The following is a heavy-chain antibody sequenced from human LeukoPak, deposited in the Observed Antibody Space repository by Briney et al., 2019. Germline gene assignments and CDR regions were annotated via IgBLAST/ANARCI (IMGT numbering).Heavy chain of an antibody. CDR3: AHRVVADLFDY. CDR1: GFLLSTSGVG. J-gene: IGHJ4*02. CDR2: IYWDDDK. Sequence: ESGPTLVNPTQTLTLTCTFSGFLLSTSGVGVGWIRQPPGKALEWLALIYWDDDKRYSPSLKSRLTITKDTSKNQVVLTMTNMDPVDTATYYCAHRVVADLFDYWGQGTLVTVSS. D-gene: IGHD5-12*01. V-gene: IGHV2-5*02.